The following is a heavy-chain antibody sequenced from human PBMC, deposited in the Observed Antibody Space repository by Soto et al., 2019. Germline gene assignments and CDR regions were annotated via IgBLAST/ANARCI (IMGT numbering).Heavy chain of an antibody. CDR3: ARAERYTYAYSIDY. J-gene: IGHJ4*02. CDR2: TYYRSKWWN. Sequence: SQTLSLTCAISGDSVSSDSAAWNWIRQSPSRGLEWLGRTYYRSKWWNDYAVSVKSRILISPDTSKNQFSLQQNSVTPEDTALYYCARAERYTYAYSIDYWGQGTLVTVSS. V-gene: IGHV6-1*01. D-gene: IGHD5-18*01. CDR1: GDSVSSDSAA.